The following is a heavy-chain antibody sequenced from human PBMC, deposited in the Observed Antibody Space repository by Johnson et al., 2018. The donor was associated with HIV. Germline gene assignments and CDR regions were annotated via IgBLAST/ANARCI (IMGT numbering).Heavy chain of an antibody. CDR3: ARDQAGRVDAFDI. D-gene: IGHD6-13*01. Sequence: VQLVESGGGLVQPGGSLRLSCAASGFTFSSYAMSWVRQAPGKGLEWVSAISGSGGSTYYADSVKGRFTISRDNSKNTMYLQMNSLRVEDTAVYYCARDQAGRVDAFDIWGQGTLVTVSS. CDR1: GFTFSSYA. J-gene: IGHJ3*02. CDR2: ISGSGGST. V-gene: IGHV3-23*04.